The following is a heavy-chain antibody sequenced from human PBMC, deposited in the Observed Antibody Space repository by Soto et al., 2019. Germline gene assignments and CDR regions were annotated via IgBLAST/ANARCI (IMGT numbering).Heavy chain of an antibody. Sequence: SETLSLTCTVSGGSISSYYWSWIRQPPGKGLEWIGYIYYSGSTNYNPSLKSRVTISVDTSKNQFSLKLSSVTAADTTVYYCARDGDWNYSFDYWGQGTLVTVSS. V-gene: IGHV4-59*01. J-gene: IGHJ4*02. CDR2: IYYSGST. CDR1: GGSISSYY. D-gene: IGHD1-7*01. CDR3: ARDGDWNYSFDY.